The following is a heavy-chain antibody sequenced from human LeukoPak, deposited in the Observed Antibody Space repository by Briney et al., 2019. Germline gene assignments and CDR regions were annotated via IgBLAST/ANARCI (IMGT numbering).Heavy chain of an antibody. CDR1: GGSISSGDYY. CDR3: ARVDITTLEVDY. Sequence: SETLSLTCTVSGGSISSGDYYWSWIRQPPGNGLEWIGYIYYSGSTYYNPSLKSRVTISVDTSKNQFSLKLSSVTAADTAVYYCARVDITTLEVDYWGQGTLVTVSS. CDR2: IYYSGST. V-gene: IGHV4-30-4*08. J-gene: IGHJ4*02. D-gene: IGHD3-22*01.